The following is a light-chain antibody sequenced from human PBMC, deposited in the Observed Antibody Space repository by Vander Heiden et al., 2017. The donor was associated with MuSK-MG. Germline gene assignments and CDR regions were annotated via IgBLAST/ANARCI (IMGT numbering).Light chain of an antibody. CDR2: SNK. CDR1: ISTIVRHT. CDR3: AAWDDSLNGYV. J-gene: IGLJ1*01. V-gene: IGLV1-44*01. Sequence: QAVLPPPPSASGTPGQRAALSCSGAISTIVRHTVAWYQQLPGTSPNLLIYSNKQRPSGVPDRCSGSKSGTSASLATSGLQSEDEADYYCAAWDDSLNGYVFGTGTKVTVL.